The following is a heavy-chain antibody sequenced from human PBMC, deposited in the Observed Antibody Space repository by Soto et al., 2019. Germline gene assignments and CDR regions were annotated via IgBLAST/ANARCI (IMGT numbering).Heavy chain of an antibody. CDR3: ARDYSADFWSGYDPPDYYYYGMDV. CDR2: ISAYNGNT. CDR1: GYTFTSYS. D-gene: IGHD3-3*01. Sequence: ASVKVSCKASGYTFTSYSISWVRQAPGQGLEWMGWISAYNGNTNYAQKLQGRVTMTTDTSTSTAYMELRSLRSDDTAVYYCARDYSADFWSGYDPPDYYYYGMDVWGQGTTVTVSS. V-gene: IGHV1-18*04. J-gene: IGHJ6*02.